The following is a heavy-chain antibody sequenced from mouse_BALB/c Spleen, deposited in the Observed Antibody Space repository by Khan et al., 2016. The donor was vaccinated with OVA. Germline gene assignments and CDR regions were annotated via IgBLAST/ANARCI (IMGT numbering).Heavy chain of an antibody. Sequence: EVELVESGGGLVQPGGSRKLSCAASGFTFSRFGMHWVRQAPEKGLEWVAYISSGSSTIYYADTVKGRFTISRDNPKNILFLQMTSLRSEDTAMYYCARDSNLDYWGQGTTLTVSS. V-gene: IGHV5-17*02. J-gene: IGHJ2*01. CDR1: GFTFSRFG. CDR2: ISSGSSTI. CDR3: ARDSNLDY.